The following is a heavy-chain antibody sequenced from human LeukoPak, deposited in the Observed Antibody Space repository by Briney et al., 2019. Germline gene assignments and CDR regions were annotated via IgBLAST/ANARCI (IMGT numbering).Heavy chain of an antibody. CDR1: GFTFSTYS. D-gene: IGHD2-2*01. CDR3: ARSVVVVPADSPGGY. V-gene: IGHV3-48*01. Sequence: AGGSLRLSCAASGFTFSTYSMNWVRQAPGKGLEWVSYISSSSTTIYYADSVKGRFTISRDNTKNSLYLQMNSLRAEDTAVYYCARSVVVVPADSPGGYWGQGTLVTVSS. CDR2: ISSSSTTI. J-gene: IGHJ4*02.